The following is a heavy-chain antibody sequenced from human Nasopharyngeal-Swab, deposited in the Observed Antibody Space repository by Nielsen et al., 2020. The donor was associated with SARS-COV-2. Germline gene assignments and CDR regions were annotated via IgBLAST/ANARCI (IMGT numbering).Heavy chain of an antibody. CDR3: AREDDYADYYWFDP. D-gene: IGHD4-17*01. V-gene: IGHV7-4-1*02. CDR2: INTNTGNP. CDR1: GYSFNNHA. Sequence: ASVTVSCKASGYSFNNHAINWVRQAPGQGLEWMGWINTNTGNPTYAQGFAGRFVFSLDTSVSTAYLQISSLKTEDTAVYYCAREDDYADYYWFDPWGQGTLVTVSS. J-gene: IGHJ5*02.